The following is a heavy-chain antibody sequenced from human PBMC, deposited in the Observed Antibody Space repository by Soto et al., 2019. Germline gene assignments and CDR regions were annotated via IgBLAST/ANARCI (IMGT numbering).Heavy chain of an antibody. Sequence: PGESLKISCKGSGYSFTSYWIGWVRQMPGKGLEWMGIIYPGDSDTRYSPSFQGQVTISADKSISTAYLQWSSLKASDTAMYYCARPPTYHDSSGYFAVVWGQGTLVTVSS. D-gene: IGHD3-22*01. CDR1: GYSFTSYW. CDR3: ARPPTYHDSSGYFAVV. J-gene: IGHJ4*02. CDR2: IYPGDSDT. V-gene: IGHV5-51*01.